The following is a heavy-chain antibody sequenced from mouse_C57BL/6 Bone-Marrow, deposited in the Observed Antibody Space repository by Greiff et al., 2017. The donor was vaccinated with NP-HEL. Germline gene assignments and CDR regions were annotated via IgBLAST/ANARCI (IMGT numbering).Heavy chain of an antibody. D-gene: IGHD2-1*01. Sequence: VKLQQSGPELVKPGASVKISCKASGYAFSSSWMNWVKQRPGKGLEWIGRIYPGDGDTNYNGKFKGKATLTADKSSSTAYMQLSSLTSEDSAVYFCASLYGNALYYYAMDYWGQGTSVTVSS. V-gene: IGHV1-82*01. J-gene: IGHJ4*01. CDR1: GYAFSSSW. CDR2: IYPGDGDT. CDR3: ASLYGNALYYYAMDY.